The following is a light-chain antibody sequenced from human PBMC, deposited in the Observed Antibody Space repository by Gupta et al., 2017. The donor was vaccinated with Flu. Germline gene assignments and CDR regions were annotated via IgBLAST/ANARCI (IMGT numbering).Light chain of an antibody. CDR3: QLDDTSLWT. J-gene: IGKJ2*02. V-gene: IGKV3-20*01. Sequence: EVVLTQSPGTLSLSPGDRATLSCKASQNIASSYLAWYQHKPGQSPRLLIYAASARATHIPDRFSGSGSGTDFTLTIRRLEPEDFAVYYCQLDDTSLWTFGQGTKMEIK. CDR1: QNIASSY. CDR2: AAS.